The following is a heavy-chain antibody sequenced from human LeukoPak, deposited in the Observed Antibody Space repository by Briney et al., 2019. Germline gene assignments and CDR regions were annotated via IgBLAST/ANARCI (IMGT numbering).Heavy chain of an antibody. V-gene: IGHV3-23*01. D-gene: IGHD3-22*01. CDR2: ISGSGGST. CDR3: AKHRDGSGPKGAFDI. J-gene: IGHJ3*02. Sequence: PGGSLRLSCAASGFTFSSYSMNWVRQAPGKGLEWVSAISGSGGSTYYADSVKGRFTISRDNSKNTLYLQMNSLRAEDTAVYYCAKHRDGSGPKGAFDIWGQGTMVTVSS. CDR1: GFTFSSYS.